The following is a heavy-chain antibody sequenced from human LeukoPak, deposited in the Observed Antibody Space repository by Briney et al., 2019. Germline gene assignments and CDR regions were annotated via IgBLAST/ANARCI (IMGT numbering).Heavy chain of an antibody. J-gene: IGHJ4*02. D-gene: IGHD3-22*01. CDR1: GASISSYY. V-gene: IGHV3-48*03. CDR3: ARSQYYYDSSGYGY. CDR2: ISSSGSTI. Sequence: LSLTCTVSGASISSYYWNWVRQAPGKGLEWVSYISSSGSTIYYADSVKGRFTISRDNAKNSLYLQMNSLRAEDTAVYYCARSQYYYDSSGYGYWGQGTLVTVSS.